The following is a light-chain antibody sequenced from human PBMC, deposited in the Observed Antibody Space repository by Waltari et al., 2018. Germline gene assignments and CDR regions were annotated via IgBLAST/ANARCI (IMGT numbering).Light chain of an antibody. V-gene: IGLV2-14*03. Sequence: QSDLTQPASVSGSPGQSISISCTGTSSDVGGYNFVSWYQQHPGKAPQLMIYDVANRPSGVSNRFSGSKSGNTASLTISGLQAEDEADYYCSSYTSSSTRVFGTGTKVTVL. CDR1: SSDVGGYNF. CDR2: DVA. J-gene: IGLJ1*01. CDR3: SSYTSSSTRV.